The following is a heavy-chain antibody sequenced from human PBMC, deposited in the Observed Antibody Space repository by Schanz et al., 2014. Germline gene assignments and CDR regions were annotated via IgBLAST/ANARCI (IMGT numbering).Heavy chain of an antibody. CDR2: INSRSNFI. J-gene: IGHJ6*03. Sequence: EVHLLESGGGLVQPGGSLRLSCTASRIIFGTYSMNWIRQTPKGLEWVSSINSRSNFIYYADSMRGRFTISRDNAKNSLYLQVNNLSAEDTAVYYCARPSDSSWYMDVWGKGTTVTVSS. D-gene: IGHD2-21*02. V-gene: IGHV3-21*01. CDR1: RIIFGTYS. CDR3: ARPSDSSWYMDV.